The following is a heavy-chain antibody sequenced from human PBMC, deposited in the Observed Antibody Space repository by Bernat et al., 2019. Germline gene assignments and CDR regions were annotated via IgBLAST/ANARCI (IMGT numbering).Heavy chain of an antibody. D-gene: IGHD6-19*01. CDR3: AKDQGSGWWRGFDY. J-gene: IGHJ4*02. CDR1: GFTFSSYG. V-gene: IGHV3-30*18. Sequence: QVQLVESGGGVVQPGRSLRLSCAASGFTFSSYGMHWVRQAPGKGLEWVAVIPYDGSNKYYADSVKGRFTISRDNSKNTLYLQMNSLRAEDTAVYYCAKDQGSGWWRGFDYWGQGTLVTVSS. CDR2: IPYDGSNK.